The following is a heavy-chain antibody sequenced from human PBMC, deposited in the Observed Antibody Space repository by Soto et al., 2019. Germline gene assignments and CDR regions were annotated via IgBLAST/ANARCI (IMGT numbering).Heavy chain of an antibody. CDR3: AKQWDYGGDANTGMDV. J-gene: IGHJ6*02. CDR2: VGASGRT. V-gene: IGHV3-23*01. CDR1: GFTFSSYG. Sequence: SGFTFSSYGIHWVRQAPGKGLEWVSNVGASGRTYYADSVKGRFIISRDNSKNTLFLQMISLRAEDTAVYYCAKQWDYGGDANTGMDVWGQGTTVTVSS. D-gene: IGHD4-17*01.